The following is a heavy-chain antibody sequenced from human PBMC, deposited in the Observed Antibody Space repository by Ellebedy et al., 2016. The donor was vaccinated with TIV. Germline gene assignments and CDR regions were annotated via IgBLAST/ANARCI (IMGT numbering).Heavy chain of an antibody. CDR2: IGTAGDT. D-gene: IGHD2-21*01. J-gene: IGHJ4*03. CDR3: ARVRFGDTAVDY. CDR1: GFTFRSYD. V-gene: IGHV3-13*01. Sequence: PGGSLRLSCAASGFTFRSYDMHWVRQGTGKGLEWVSAIGTAGDTYYPGSVKGRFTISRENAKNSLYLQITSLRAEDTAVYDCARVRFGDTAVDYWGQGTLVTVSS.